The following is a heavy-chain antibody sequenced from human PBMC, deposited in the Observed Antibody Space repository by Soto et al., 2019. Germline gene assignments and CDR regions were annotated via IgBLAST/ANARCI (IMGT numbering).Heavy chain of an antibody. V-gene: IGHV4-34*01. CDR3: ARGLGVVVVAALDALDI. Sequence: SETLSLTCAVYGGSFSGYYWSWIRQPPGKGLEWIGEINHSGSTNYNPSLKSRVTISVDTSKNQLSLKLSSVTAADTAVYYCARGLGVVVVAALDALDIWGQGTMVTVS. D-gene: IGHD2-15*01. CDR1: GGSFSGYY. CDR2: INHSGST. J-gene: IGHJ3*02.